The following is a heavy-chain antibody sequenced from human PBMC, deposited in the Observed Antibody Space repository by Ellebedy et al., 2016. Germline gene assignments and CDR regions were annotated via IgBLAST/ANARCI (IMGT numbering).Heavy chain of an antibody. J-gene: IGHJ4*02. CDR3: AKDEGFGELLAY. D-gene: IGHD3-10*01. V-gene: IGHV4-4*07. CDR2: IYTTGQT. Sequence: SETLSLXXTVSGGSINHYYWAWIRQPAGKGLEWLGRIYTTGQTTYKPSLKSRLTSSVDTSKNEISLNLRSVTAADTAVYYCAKDEGFGELLAYWGQGTHVTVSS. CDR1: GGSINHYY.